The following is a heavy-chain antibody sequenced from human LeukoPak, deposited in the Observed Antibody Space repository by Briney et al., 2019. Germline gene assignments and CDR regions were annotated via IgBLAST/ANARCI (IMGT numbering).Heavy chain of an antibody. CDR2: ISGSGGST. V-gene: IGHV3-23*01. D-gene: IGHD1-26*01. Sequence: GGSLRLPCAASGFTFSSYAMSWVRQAPGKGLEWVSAISGSGGSTYYADSVKGRFTISRNNSKNTLYLQVDSLRAEDTAVYYCAKAMVVGASFDYWGQGTLVTVSS. J-gene: IGHJ4*02. CDR1: GFTFSSYA. CDR3: AKAMVVGASFDY.